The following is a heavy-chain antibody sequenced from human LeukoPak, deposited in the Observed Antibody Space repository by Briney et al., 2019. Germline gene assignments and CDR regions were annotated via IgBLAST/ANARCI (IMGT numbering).Heavy chain of an antibody. D-gene: IGHD3-9*01. CDR2: IYYSGST. CDR3: ARGTLTGRPGGPYYDTLTYFDY. J-gene: IGHJ4*02. CDR1: GGSISTYY. V-gene: IGHV4-59*01. Sequence: SETLSLTCTVSGGSISTYYWSWIRQPPGKGLEWIGYIYYSGSTNYNPSLKSRVTISVDTPKKQFSLKLSSVTAADTAVYYCARGTLTGRPGGPYYDTLTYFDYWGQGTLVTVSS.